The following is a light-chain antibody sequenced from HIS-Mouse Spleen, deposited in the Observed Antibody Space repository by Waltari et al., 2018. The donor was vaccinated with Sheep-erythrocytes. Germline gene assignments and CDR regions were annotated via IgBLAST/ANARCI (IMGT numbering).Light chain of an antibody. CDR2: QDS. CDR3: QAWDSSTAV. J-gene: IGLJ2*01. CDR1: KLGDKY. Sequence: SYELTQPSVSVSPGQTASITCSGDKLGDKYACWYQQKPSQSPVLVIYQDSKRPSGTTGRFSGSNSGNTATLTISGTQAMDEADYYCQAWDSSTAVFGGGTKLTVL. V-gene: IGLV3-1*01.